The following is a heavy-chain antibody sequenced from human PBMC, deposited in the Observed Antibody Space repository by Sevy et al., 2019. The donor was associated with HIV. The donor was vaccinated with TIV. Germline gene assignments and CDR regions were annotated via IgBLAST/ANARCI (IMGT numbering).Heavy chain of an antibody. CDR3: VRNGGAYDSGFDP. J-gene: IGHJ5*02. V-gene: IGHV3-48*03. D-gene: IGHD3-22*01. Sequence: GGSLRLSCVASGFTFSNYDMNWVRHAPGKGLEWVSKTRSSGSDISYADSVKGRFTISRDNAKDSLNLQMNSLRAEDTAVYYCVRNGGAYDSGFDPWGQGTLVTVSS. CDR2: TRSSGSDI. CDR1: GFTFSNYD.